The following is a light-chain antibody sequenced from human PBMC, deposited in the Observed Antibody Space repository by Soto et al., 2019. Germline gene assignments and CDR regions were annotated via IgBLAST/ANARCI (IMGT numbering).Light chain of an antibody. Sequence: IVLTQSPATFSLSPGERATLSCRASQSIASHLAWYQQRPGQPPRLLIYDSTNRVAGIPDTFSGSGSGTDFTLTISSLEHEDFAVYYCQQRGSWPITFGPGTNVDL. V-gene: IGKV3-11*01. CDR2: DST. CDR1: QSIASH. CDR3: QQRGSWPIT. J-gene: IGKJ3*01.